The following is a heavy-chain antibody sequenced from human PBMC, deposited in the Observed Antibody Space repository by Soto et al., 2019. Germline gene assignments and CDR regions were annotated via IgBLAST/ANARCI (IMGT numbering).Heavy chain of an antibody. V-gene: IGHV4-30-2*01. CDR2: IYHSGST. Sequence: QLQLQESGSGLVKPSQTLSLTCAVSGGSISSGGYSWSWIRQPPVKGLEWIGYIYHSGSTYYNPSLKSRVTISVDRSKNQFSLKLSSVTAADTAVYYCASSRYCTNGVCSSGAFDIWGQGTMVTVSS. CDR1: GGSISSGGYS. D-gene: IGHD2-8*01. J-gene: IGHJ3*02. CDR3: ASSRYCTNGVCSSGAFDI.